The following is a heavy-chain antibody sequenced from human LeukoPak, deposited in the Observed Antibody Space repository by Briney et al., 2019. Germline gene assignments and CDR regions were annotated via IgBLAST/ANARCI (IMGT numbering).Heavy chain of an antibody. Sequence: PSETLSLTCTVSGVSISYYYWSWIRQPPGKGLEWIGYIHYSGSTNYNPSLKSRVTISVDTPKNQFSLKLSSVTAADTAVYYCARGLYYYGSGSWSYWGQGTLVTVSS. CDR1: GVSISYYY. D-gene: IGHD3-10*01. CDR2: IHYSGST. J-gene: IGHJ4*02. V-gene: IGHV4-59*01. CDR3: ARGLYYYGSGSWSY.